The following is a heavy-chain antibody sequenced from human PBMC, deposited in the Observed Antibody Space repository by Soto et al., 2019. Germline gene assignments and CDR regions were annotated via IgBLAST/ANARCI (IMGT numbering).Heavy chain of an antibody. CDR3: ARSIDP. J-gene: IGHJ5*02. V-gene: IGHV4-59*12. Sequence: PSETLSLTCTVSGGSISGYYWSWIRQPPGKGLEWIGYIYYSGSTNCSPSLKSRVTISVDTSKNQFSLKLSSVTAADTAVYYCARSIDPWGQGTLVTVSS. CDR2: IYYSGST. CDR1: GGSISGYY.